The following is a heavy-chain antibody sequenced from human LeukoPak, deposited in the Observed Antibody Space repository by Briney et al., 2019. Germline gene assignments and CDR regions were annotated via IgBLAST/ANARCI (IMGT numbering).Heavy chain of an antibody. CDR1: GFIFSDYW. V-gene: IGHV3-7*01. J-gene: IGHJ4*02. CDR3: ATDRGWRTSGYYLYYFEY. Sequence: GGSLRLSCVTSGFIFSDYWVGWVRQAPGKGLEWVASIKHDGSEKYYVDSVRGRFTISRDNTMNSLYLQMSSLRAEDTAVYYCATDRGWRTSGYYLYYFEYWGQGTLVTFSS. D-gene: IGHD3-3*01. CDR2: IKHDGSEK.